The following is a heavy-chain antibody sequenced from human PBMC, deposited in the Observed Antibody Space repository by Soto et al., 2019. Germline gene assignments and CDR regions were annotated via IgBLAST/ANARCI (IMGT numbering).Heavy chain of an antibody. CDR2: ISGSGGST. J-gene: IGHJ4*02. Sequence: EVQLLESGEGLVQPGGSLRLSCAASGFSFSNYAMSWVRQAPGKGLEWVSTISGSGGSTYYADSVKGRFSISRDNSKNTLYLHMNSLRAEDTALYYCAKVYDFRSGHSAYYFDYWGQGTLVTVSS. CDR1: GFSFSNYA. V-gene: IGHV3-23*01. D-gene: IGHD3-3*01. CDR3: AKVYDFRSGHSAYYFDY.